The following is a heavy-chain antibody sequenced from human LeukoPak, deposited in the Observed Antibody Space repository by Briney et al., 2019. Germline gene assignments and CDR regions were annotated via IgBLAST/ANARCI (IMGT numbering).Heavy chain of an antibody. Sequence: ASVKVSXKASGYTFTGYYMHWVRQAPGQGLEWMGWINPNSGGTNYAQKFQGRVTMTRDTSISTAYMELSRLRSDDTAVYYCARGDSSEGAFDIWGQGTMVTVSS. CDR3: ARGDSSEGAFDI. D-gene: IGHD3-22*01. V-gene: IGHV1-2*02. CDR2: INPNSGGT. CDR1: GYTFTGYY. J-gene: IGHJ3*02.